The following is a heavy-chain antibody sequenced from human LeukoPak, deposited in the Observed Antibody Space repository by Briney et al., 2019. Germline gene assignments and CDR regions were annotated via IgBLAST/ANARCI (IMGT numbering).Heavy chain of an antibody. CDR2: ISSSSSYI. V-gene: IGHV3-21*04. D-gene: IGHD1-14*01. J-gene: IGHJ6*02. CDR1: GFTFSSYS. Sequence: GGSLRLSCAASGFTFSSYSMNWVRQAPGKGLEWVSSISSSSSYIYYADSVKGRLTISRDNAKNSLYLQMNSLRAEDTAVYYCARGLPKPRMRYYYYGMDVWGQGTTVTVSS. CDR3: ARGLPKPRMRYYYYGMDV.